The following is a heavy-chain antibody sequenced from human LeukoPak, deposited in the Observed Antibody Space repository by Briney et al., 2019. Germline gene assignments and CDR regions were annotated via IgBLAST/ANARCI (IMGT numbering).Heavy chain of an antibody. CDR2: MNPNSGNT. CDR3: ARGPGCTSTTCPHYFDY. CDR1: GYTFISHD. Sequence: ASVKVSCKASGYTFISHDINWVRQAPGQGLEWMGWMNPNSGNTGYAQKFQGRVTSTGNTSISTAYMELSSLRSDDTAVYYCARGPGCTSTTCPHYFDYWGQGTLVTVSS. D-gene: IGHD2-2*01. V-gene: IGHV1-8*01. J-gene: IGHJ4*02.